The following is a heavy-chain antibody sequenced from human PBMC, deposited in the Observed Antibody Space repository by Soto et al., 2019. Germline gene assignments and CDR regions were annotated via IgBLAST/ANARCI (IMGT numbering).Heavy chain of an antibody. J-gene: IGHJ4*02. Sequence: QVQLQESGPGLVKASETLSLTCTVSGGSISYYYWSWIRQPPGKGLEWIGYIYYSGSTNYNPSLKSRVIISVDTSKNQFSLKLSSVTAADTAVYYSARQDILTGYYFDYWGQGTVVTVSS. CDR1: GGSISYYY. CDR2: IYYSGST. CDR3: ARQDILTGYYFDY. V-gene: IGHV4-59*01. D-gene: IGHD3-9*01.